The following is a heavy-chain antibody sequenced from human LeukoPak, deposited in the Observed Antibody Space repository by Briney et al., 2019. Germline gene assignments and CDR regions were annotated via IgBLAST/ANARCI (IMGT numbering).Heavy chain of an antibody. J-gene: IGHJ4*02. D-gene: IGHD6-19*01. Sequence: SETLSLTCTVSGGSISSYYWSWIRQPTGKGLEWIGYIYYSGSTNYNPSLKRRVTISVDTSKNQFSLKLSSVTAADTAVYYCARHFSRGWYFDYWGQGTLVTVSS. CDR3: ARHFSRGWYFDY. V-gene: IGHV4-59*08. CDR1: GGSISSYY. CDR2: IYYSGST.